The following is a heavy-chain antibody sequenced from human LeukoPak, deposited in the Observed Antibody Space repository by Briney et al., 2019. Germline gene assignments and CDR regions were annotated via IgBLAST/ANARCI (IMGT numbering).Heavy chain of an antibody. Sequence: ASVKVSCKASGYTFTSYYMHWVRQAPGQGLEWMGIINPSGGSTSYAQKFQGRVTMTRDTSTSTVHMELSSLRSEDTAVYYCARDTARVGEENYFDYWGQGTLVTVSS. CDR1: GYTFTSYY. D-gene: IGHD5-18*01. J-gene: IGHJ4*02. V-gene: IGHV1-46*01. CDR3: ARDTARVGEENYFDY. CDR2: INPSGGST.